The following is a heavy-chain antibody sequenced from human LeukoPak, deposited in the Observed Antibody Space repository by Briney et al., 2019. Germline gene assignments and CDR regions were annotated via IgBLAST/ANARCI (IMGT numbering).Heavy chain of an antibody. V-gene: IGHV4-39*01. CDR1: GGSISSSSYY. J-gene: IGHJ1*01. D-gene: IGHD2-21*02. CDR2: IYYSGST. CDR3: ARRTEIYRVTKYFQH. Sequence: PSETLSLTCTVSGGSISSSSYYWGWIRQPPGKGLEWIGSIYYSGSTYYNPSLKSRVTISVDTSKNQFSLKLSSVTAADTAVYYCARRTEIYRVTKYFQHWGQGTLVTVSS.